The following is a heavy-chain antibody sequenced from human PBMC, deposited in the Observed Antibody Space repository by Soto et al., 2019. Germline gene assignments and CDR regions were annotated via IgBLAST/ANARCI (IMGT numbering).Heavy chain of an antibody. CDR2: VSASGGDT. V-gene: IGHV3-23*01. CDR3: AKESLGRHFDFDY. D-gene: IGHD3-9*01. J-gene: IGHJ4*02. Sequence: EVQVLESGGGLVQPGGSLRLSCAASGFTFSSYAMSWVRQAPGKGLEWVSGVSASGGDTYYVDSVQGRFTISRDNSKNTLYLQMNRLRAEDTAVYHCAKESLGRHFDFDYWGQGTLVTVSS. CDR1: GFTFSSYA.